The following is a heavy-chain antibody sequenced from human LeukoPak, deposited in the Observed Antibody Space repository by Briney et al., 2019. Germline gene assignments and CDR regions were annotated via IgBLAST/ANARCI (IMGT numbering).Heavy chain of an antibody. D-gene: IGHD3-10*01. V-gene: IGHV3-23*01. J-gene: IGHJ4*02. Sequence: GGSLRLSCAASGFTFDDYAMHWVRQAPGKGLEWVSGISGSGGSTYYADSVKGRFTISRDNSKNTLYLQMNSLRAEDTAVYYCAKVGRWPGPLDYWGQGTLVTVSS. CDR3: AKVGRWPGPLDY. CDR1: GFTFDDYA. CDR2: ISGSGGST.